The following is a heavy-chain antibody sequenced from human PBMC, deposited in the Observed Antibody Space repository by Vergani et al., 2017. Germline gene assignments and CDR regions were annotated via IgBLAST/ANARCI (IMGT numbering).Heavy chain of an antibody. J-gene: IGHJ4*02. Sequence: EVQLVESGGGVVKPGGSLTISCATSGFDFTNSAMSWIRQAPGRGLQWVSSITRGSKSIYYADSVKGRFTITRDDVKKSLLLRMNNLKVDDTAIYYCARTRSPIAMIRQFEQWGQGILVTVSS. CDR2: ITRGSKSI. V-gene: IGHV3-21*01. CDR1: GFDFTNSA. CDR3: ARTRSPIAMIRQFEQ. D-gene: IGHD5-18*01.